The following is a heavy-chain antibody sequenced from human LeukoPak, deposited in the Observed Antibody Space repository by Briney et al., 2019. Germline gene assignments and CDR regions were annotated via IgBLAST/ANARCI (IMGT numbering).Heavy chain of an antibody. V-gene: IGHV1-69*02. CDR2: IIPILGIA. CDR1: GGTFSSYT. Sequence: ASVKVSCKASGGTFSSYTISWVRQAPGQGLEWLGRIIPILGIANYAQKFQGRVTMTTDTSTSTAYMVLRSLRSDDTAVYYCARGRGDYGDFDHWGQGTLVTVYS. CDR3: ARGRGDYGDFDH. J-gene: IGHJ4*02. D-gene: IGHD2-21*02.